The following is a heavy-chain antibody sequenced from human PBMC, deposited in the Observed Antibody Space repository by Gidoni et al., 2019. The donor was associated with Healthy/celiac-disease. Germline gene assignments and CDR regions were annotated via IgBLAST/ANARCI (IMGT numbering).Heavy chain of an antibody. CDR3: ARAQGGADYYDSGTGWFDP. V-gene: IGHV3-74*01. CDR2: INSDGSST. Sequence: EVQLVESGGGLVQPGGSMRLSCAASGFTFSSSWMPWVRQAPGKGLVWVSRINSDGSSTSYADSVKGRFTISRDNAKNTLYLQMNSLRAEDTAVYYCARAQGGADYYDSGTGWFDPWGQGTLVTVSS. J-gene: IGHJ5*02. D-gene: IGHD3-22*01. CDR1: GFTFSSSW.